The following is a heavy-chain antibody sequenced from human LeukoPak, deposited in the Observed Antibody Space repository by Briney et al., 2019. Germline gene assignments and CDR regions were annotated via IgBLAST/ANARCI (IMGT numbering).Heavy chain of an antibody. D-gene: IGHD1-26*01. CDR1: GFTFRSYE. V-gene: IGHV3-48*03. J-gene: IGHJ4*02. Sequence: PGGSLRLSCAASGFTFRSYEMTWVRQAPGKGLEWVSYISGSGSTIYYTDSVKGRFTISRDNSKNTLYLQMNSLRAEDTAVYYCARPTYSGSYYWFDYWGQGTLVTVSS. CDR2: ISGSGSTI. CDR3: ARPTYSGSYYWFDY.